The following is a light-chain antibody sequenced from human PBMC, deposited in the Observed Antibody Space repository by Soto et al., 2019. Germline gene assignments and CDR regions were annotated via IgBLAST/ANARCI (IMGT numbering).Light chain of an antibody. CDR1: SSDVGGYNY. CDR3: FSYTSSGTYV. CDR2: EVS. V-gene: IGLV2-8*01. Sequence: QSALTQPPSASGSPGQSVTISCTGTSSDVGGYNYVSWYQQHPGKAPKLLIHEVSKRPSGVTDRFSGSKSGNTASLTVSGLQPEDEADYYCFSYTSSGTYVFGTGTKVTVL. J-gene: IGLJ1*01.